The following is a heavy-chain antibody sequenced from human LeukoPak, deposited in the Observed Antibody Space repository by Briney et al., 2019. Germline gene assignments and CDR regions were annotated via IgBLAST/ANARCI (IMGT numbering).Heavy chain of an antibody. CDR1: GYTFTSYG. V-gene: IGHV1-18*01. Sequence: ASVKVSCKASGYTFTSYGISWVRQAPGQGLEWMGWISAYNGNTNYAQKLQGRVTMTTDTSTNTAHMELSGLRSEDTAVYYCTREGVYSPDPSSYHRYAFDIWGQGTVVTVSS. CDR3: TREGVYSPDPSSYHRYAFDI. D-gene: IGHD3-16*02. J-gene: IGHJ3*02. CDR2: ISAYNGNT.